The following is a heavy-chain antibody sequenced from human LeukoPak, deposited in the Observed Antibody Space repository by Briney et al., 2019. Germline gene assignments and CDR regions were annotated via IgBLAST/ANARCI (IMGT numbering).Heavy chain of an antibody. CDR1: GGSFSGYY. CDR3: ARDPYDFWSGYHFDY. V-gene: IGHV4-34*01. J-gene: IGHJ4*02. CDR2: TNHSGST. D-gene: IGHD3-3*01. Sequence: PSETLSLTCAVYGGSFSGYYWSWIRQPPGKGLEWIGETNHSGSTNYNPSLKSRVTISVDTSKNQFSLKLSSVTAADTAVYYCARDPYDFWSGYHFDYWGQGTLVTVSS.